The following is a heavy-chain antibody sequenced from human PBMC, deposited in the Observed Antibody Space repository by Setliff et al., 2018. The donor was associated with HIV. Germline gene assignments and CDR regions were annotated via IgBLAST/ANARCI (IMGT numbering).Heavy chain of an antibody. CDR3: ARRSRYSGSFLTTYYFDY. J-gene: IGHJ4*02. CDR1: GYSFTNYW. Sequence: GESLKISCKGSGYSFTNYWVGWVRQMPGNGLEWMGIIYPADSETRYNPSFQGQVTISADKSITTAYLQWTSVKASDTAMYYCARRSRYSGSFLTTYYFDYWGQGALVTVSS. V-gene: IGHV5-51*01. D-gene: IGHD1-26*01. CDR2: IYPADSET.